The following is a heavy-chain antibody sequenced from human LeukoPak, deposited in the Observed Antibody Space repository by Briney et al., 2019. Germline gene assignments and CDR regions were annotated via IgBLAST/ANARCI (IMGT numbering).Heavy chain of an antibody. CDR1: GFTISSYW. Sequence: PGGSLRLSCVASGFTISSYWMHWVRQAPGKGLEWVANIKQDGSEEYYVDSVKGRFTISRDNAKNSLYLQMNSLRAEDTAVYYCARELSTGILLDYWGQGTLVTVSS. V-gene: IGHV3-7*03. CDR3: ARELSTGILLDY. CDR2: IKQDGSEE. J-gene: IGHJ4*02.